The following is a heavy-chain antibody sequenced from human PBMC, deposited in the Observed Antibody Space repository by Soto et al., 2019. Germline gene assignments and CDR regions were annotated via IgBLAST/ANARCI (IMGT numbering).Heavy chain of an antibody. CDR1: GFSLRISGVG. CDR2: IYWDDDK. D-gene: IGHD2-15*01. V-gene: IGHV2-5*02. Sequence: QITLKESGPTLVKPTQTLTLTCTFSGFSLRISGVGVGWIRQPPGKALEWLALIYWDDDKRYSPSLKSRLTRXKXXSKTQVVLTMTNMDPVDTATYYCAHSATVSDAFDIWGQGTMVTVSS. J-gene: IGHJ3*02. CDR3: AHSATVSDAFDI.